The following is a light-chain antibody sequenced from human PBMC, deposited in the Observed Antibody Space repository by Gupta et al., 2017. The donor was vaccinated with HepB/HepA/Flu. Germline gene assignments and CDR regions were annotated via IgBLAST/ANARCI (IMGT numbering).Light chain of an antibody. CDR1: SSNIGAGYD. Sequence: QSVLTQPPSVSAAPGQRVTISCTGSSSNIGAGYDVHWYQQLPGTAPKLLISGNSTRPSGVPDRCSGAKSGTSAALAITGLQAEDEADYYCQSYDSSLSGYVFGTGTKVTVL. J-gene: IGLJ1*01. CDR2: GNS. CDR3: QSYDSSLSGYV. V-gene: IGLV1-40*01.